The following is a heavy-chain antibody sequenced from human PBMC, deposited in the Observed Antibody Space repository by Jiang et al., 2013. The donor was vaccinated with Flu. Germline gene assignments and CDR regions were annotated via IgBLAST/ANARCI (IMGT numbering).Heavy chain of an antibody. V-gene: IGHV7-4-1*02. D-gene: IGHD2-8*01. Sequence: KPGASVKVSCKASGYTFTSYAMNWVRQAPGQGLEWMGWINTNTGNPTYAQGFTGRFVFSLDTSVSTAYLQISSLKAEDTAVYYCARDGPELRDRDIVLMVYASYGMDVWGQGTTVTVSS. CDR1: GYTFTSYA. J-gene: IGHJ6*02. CDR3: ARDGPELRDRDIVLMVYASYGMDV. CDR2: INTNTGNP.